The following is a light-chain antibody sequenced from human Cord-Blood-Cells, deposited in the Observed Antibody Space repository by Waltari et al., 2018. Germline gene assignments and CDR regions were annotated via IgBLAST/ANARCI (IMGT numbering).Light chain of an antibody. CDR1: QSISSW. Sequence: DIQMTQSPSTLSASVGDRVTITCRTSQSISSWLAWYQQKPRKAPKHLIYKASSLESGVPSRFSGNGSGTEFTLTISSLQPDDFATYYCQQYNSYWTFGQGTKVEIK. V-gene: IGKV1-5*03. J-gene: IGKJ1*01. CDR3: QQYNSYWT. CDR2: KAS.